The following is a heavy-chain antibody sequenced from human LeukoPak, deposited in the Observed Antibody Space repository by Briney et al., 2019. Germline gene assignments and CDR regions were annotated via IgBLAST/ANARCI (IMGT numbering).Heavy chain of an antibody. D-gene: IGHD3-22*01. CDR1: GFTLSSYW. Sequence: GGSLRLSCAASGFTLSSYWMHWVRQAPGKGLVWVSRIKSDGRTNYADSVKGRFTISRDNAKNTVSLQMNSLRAEDTGVYYCARAPSEIGGYYPEYFRHWGQGTLVTVSS. CDR3: ARAPSEIGGYYPEYFRH. J-gene: IGHJ1*01. CDR2: IKSDGRT. V-gene: IGHV3-74*01.